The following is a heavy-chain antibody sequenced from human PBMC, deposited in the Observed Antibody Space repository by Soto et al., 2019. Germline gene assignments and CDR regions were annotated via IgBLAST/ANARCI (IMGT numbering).Heavy chain of an antibody. CDR2: IYYTWST. CDR3: ATQPRYDSSSYFYY. CDR1: GVSIKSGGYY. D-gene: IGHD3-22*01. J-gene: IGHJ4*02. Sequence: PSETLSLTCSVSGVSIKSGGYYWTWIRQLPGKGLEWIGDIYYTWSTFYHPSLKTRVTLSLDTSKNQFSLNLESVTAADTAVYYCATQPRYDSSSYFYYWGQGTQVTVSS. V-gene: IGHV4-31*03.